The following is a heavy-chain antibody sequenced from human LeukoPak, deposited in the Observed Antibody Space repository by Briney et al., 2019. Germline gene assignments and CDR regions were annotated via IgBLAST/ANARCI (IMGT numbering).Heavy chain of an antibody. Sequence: GGSLRLSCAASGFIFSSYGMHWVRQAPGKGLEWVTFIRYDGDYKYYTDSVKGRFTISRDNSKNTLNLQMNSLRAEDTAVYYCAKDGGNGDYYTPGFHYWGQGTLVSVSS. CDR3: AKDGGNGDYYTPGFHY. CDR2: IRYDGDYK. D-gene: IGHD3-3*01. V-gene: IGHV3-30*02. J-gene: IGHJ4*02. CDR1: GFIFSSYG.